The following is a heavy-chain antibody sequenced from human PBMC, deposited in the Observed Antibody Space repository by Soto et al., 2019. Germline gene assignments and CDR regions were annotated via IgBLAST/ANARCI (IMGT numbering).Heavy chain of an antibody. Sequence: EVQLVESGGDLVKPGGSLRLSCAASGFTFSNAWMSWVRQAPGKGLEWVGRIKSKTDAGTIDYAAPAKGRFAISRDDSKNTLYLQMNNLETEDTGVYYCTTDWRGRGVSMDVWGQGTTVTVSS. V-gene: IGHV3-15*01. CDR1: GFTFSNAW. CDR3: TTDWRGRGVSMDV. D-gene: IGHD3-10*01. CDR2: IKSKTDAGTI. J-gene: IGHJ6*02.